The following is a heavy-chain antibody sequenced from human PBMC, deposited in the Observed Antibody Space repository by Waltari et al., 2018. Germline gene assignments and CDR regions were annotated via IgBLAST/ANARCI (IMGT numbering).Heavy chain of an antibody. CDR1: GYTFTSYD. CDR2: MNPNSGNT. J-gene: IGHJ5*02. CDR3: ASEVRGINWFDP. Sequence: QVQLVQSGAEVKKPGASVKVSCKASGYTFTSYDINWVRPATGQGLEWMGWMNPNSGNTGYAQKFQGRVTMTRNTSISTAYMELSSLRSEDTAVYYCASEVRGINWFDPWGQGTLVTVSS. D-gene: IGHD3-10*01. V-gene: IGHV1-8*01.